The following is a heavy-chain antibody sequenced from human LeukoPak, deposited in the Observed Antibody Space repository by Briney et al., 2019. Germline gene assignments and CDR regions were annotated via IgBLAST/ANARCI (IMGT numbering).Heavy chain of an antibody. CDR1: GFTFSSYS. Sequence: PGGSLRLSCAASGFTFSSYSMNWVRQAPGKGLEWVSSISSSSSYIYYADSVKGRFTISRDNAKNSLYLQMNSLRAEDTAVYYCARGPNSNWSGLDFWGQGTLITVSS. J-gene: IGHJ4*02. CDR2: ISSSSSYI. D-gene: IGHD6-6*01. V-gene: IGHV3-21*01. CDR3: ARGPNSNWSGLDF.